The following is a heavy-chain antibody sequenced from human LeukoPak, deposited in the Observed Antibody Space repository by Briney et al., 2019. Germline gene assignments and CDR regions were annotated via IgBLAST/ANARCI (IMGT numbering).Heavy chain of an antibody. CDR3: AKAPLDWNYEGGYYFDY. CDR2: ISGSGGGT. Sequence: GGSLRLSCAASGFTFSTYAMSWVRQAAGKGLEWVSLISGSGGGTYYADSVKGRFTISRDNSKNTLYLQMNSLRAEDTAVYYCAKAPLDWNYEGGYYFDYWGQGTLVTVSS. CDR1: GFTFSTYA. D-gene: IGHD1-7*01. V-gene: IGHV3-23*01. J-gene: IGHJ4*02.